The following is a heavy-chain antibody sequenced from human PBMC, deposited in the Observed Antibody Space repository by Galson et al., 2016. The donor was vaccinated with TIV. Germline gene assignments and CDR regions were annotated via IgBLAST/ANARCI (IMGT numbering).Heavy chain of an antibody. CDR1: GFTFDAYD. CDR3: ARVRSCGGDCYYFDY. Sequence: SLRLSCAASGFTFDAYDMNWVRQAPGKGLEWVSGINWNGAGTSYADSVKGRFTISRDSAKNSLWLQMNSLRVEDTALYHCARVRSCGGDCYYFDYWGQGTLVTVSS. V-gene: IGHV3-20*01. CDR2: INWNGAGT. J-gene: IGHJ4*02. D-gene: IGHD2-21*02.